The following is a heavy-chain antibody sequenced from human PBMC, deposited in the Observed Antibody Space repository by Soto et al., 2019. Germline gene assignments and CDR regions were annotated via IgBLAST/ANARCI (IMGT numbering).Heavy chain of an antibody. Sequence: GASVKVSCKASGYTFTSNGISWVRQAPGQGLEWLGWINTYNGNTNYAQKFPGRVSMTTDTSVSTAYMELMSLTSDDTAVYYCARVSKVCSSTSCYTVAAFDVWGQGTLVTVSS. CDR3: ARVSKVCSSTSCYTVAAFDV. J-gene: IGHJ3*01. D-gene: IGHD2-2*02. CDR1: GYTFTSNG. V-gene: IGHV1-18*04. CDR2: INTYNGNT.